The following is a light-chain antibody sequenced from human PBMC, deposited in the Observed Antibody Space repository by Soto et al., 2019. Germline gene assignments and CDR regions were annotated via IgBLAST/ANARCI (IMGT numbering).Light chain of an antibody. Sequence: EIVLTQSPGTLYLAPGERATLSCRASQSVSSYLAWYQQKPGQAPRLLIYDASTRATGISARFSGSGSGTDFTLTISGLEPEDLAVYDFQHLSNWPVTFVQGTKVEVK. V-gene: IGKV3-11*01. CDR3: QHLSNWPVT. CDR1: QSVSSY. J-gene: IGKJ1*01. CDR2: DAS.